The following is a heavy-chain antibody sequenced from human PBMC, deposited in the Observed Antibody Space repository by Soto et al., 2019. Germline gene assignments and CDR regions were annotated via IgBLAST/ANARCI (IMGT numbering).Heavy chain of an antibody. CDR3: ARDGVDTAMADYYYGMDV. CDR1: GGTFSSYA. V-gene: IGHV1-69*01. Sequence: QVQLVQSGAEVKKPGSSVKVSCKASGGTFSSYAISWVRQAPGQGLEWMGGIIPIFGTANYAQKFQGRVTITADESTSTAYMELSSLRSEDTAMYYCARDGVDTAMADYYYGMDVWGQGTTVTVSS. J-gene: IGHJ6*02. D-gene: IGHD5-18*01. CDR2: IIPIFGTA.